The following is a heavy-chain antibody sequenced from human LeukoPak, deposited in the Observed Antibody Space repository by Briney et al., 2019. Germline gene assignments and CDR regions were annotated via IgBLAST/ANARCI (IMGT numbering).Heavy chain of an antibody. CDR3: TSTRYYYDSSGQIVRD. J-gene: IGHJ4*02. V-gene: IGHV3-15*01. CDR2: VKSKTDGGTT. D-gene: IGHD3-22*01. Sequence: GGSLRLSCTASGFIFQNYGMNWVRQVPGKGLEWVGRVKSKTDGGTTDYAAPVKGRFTISRDDSKNTLYLQMNSLKTEDTAVSYCTSTRYYYDSSGQIVRDWGQGTLVTVSS. CDR1: GFIFQNYG.